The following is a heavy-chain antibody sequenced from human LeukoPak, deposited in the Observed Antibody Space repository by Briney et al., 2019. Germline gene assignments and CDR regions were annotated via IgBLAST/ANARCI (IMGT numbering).Heavy chain of an antibody. CDR2: ITSDGRTI. CDR3: ARYYYYYMDV. CDR1: GFTFSNYE. V-gene: IGHV3-48*03. Sequence: GGSLRLSCAASGFTFSNYEMKEVRQAPGKGLEWVSSITSDGRTIYYADSVKGRFTISRDNAKNSLYLQMNSLRAEDPSVYSSARYYYYYMDVWGKGTTVIVSS. J-gene: IGHJ6*03.